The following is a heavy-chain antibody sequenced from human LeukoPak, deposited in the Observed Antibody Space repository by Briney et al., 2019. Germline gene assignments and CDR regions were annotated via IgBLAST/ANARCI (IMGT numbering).Heavy chain of an antibody. CDR1: GGSISSFY. CDR3: ASYDSSGASGY. V-gene: IGHV4-59*08. D-gene: IGHD3-22*01. Sequence: PSGTLSLTFPVSGGSISSFYWRWVRAPPGEGLEWIGYIYYSGSTNYNPSLKSRVTISVDTSKSQFSLKLSSVTAADTAVYYCASYDSSGASGYWGQGTLVTVSS. CDR2: IYYSGST. J-gene: IGHJ4*02.